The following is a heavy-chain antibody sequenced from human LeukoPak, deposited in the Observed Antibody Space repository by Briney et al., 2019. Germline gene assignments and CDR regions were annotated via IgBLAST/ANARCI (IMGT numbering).Heavy chain of an antibody. Sequence: SGPALVKPTQTLTLTCTFSEFSLSASGMRVSWIRQPPGKALEWLARIDWDDDKFYSTSLKTRLTISKDTSKNQVVLTMTNMDPVDTATYYCARSGYSGYDGYWFDPWGQGTLLTVSS. D-gene: IGHD5-12*01. CDR2: IDWDDDK. J-gene: IGHJ5*02. CDR1: EFSLSASGMR. CDR3: ARSGYSGYDGYWFDP. V-gene: IGHV2-70*04.